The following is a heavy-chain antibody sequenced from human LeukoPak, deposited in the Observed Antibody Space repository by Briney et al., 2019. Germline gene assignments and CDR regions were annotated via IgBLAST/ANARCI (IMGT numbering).Heavy chain of an antibody. V-gene: IGHV1-18*01. CDR1: GYTFTSYG. Sequence: ASVKVSCKASGYTFTSYGITWVRQAPGQGLEWVGWIITFNDDTNYAQKLQGRVTMTTDTSTSTAYMELRSLRSDDTAVYYCARHLAPGEIAARHDAFDIWGQGTMVTVSS. J-gene: IGHJ3*02. CDR2: IITFNDDT. D-gene: IGHD6-6*01. CDR3: ARHLAPGEIAARHDAFDI.